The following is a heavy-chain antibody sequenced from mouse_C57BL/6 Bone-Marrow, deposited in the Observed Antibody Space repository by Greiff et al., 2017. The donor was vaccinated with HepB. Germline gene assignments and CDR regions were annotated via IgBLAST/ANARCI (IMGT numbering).Heavy chain of an antibody. V-gene: IGHV3-6*01. CDR2: ISYDGSN. Sequence: VQLQESGPGLVKPSQSLSLTCSVTGYSITSGYYWNWIRQFPGNKLEWMGYISYDGSNNYNPSLKNRISITRDTSKNQFFLKLNSVTTEDTAKYYCARKVGGGGFAYWGQGTLVTVSA. CDR1: GYSITSGYY. J-gene: IGHJ3*01. D-gene: IGHD1-1*02. CDR3: ARKVGGGGFAY.